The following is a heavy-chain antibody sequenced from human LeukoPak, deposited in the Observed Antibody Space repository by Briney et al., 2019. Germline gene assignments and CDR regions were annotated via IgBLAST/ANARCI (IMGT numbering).Heavy chain of an antibody. Sequence: SETLSLTCTVSGDSISSYYWSWIRQPPGKRLEWIGYIYYSGSTNYNPSLKSRLTISLDTSKNQFSLKLSSVTAADTAVYYCARGTWELIHFDYWGQGTLVTVSS. J-gene: IGHJ4*02. D-gene: IGHD1-26*01. CDR2: IYYSGST. CDR1: GDSISSYY. CDR3: ARGTWELIHFDY. V-gene: IGHV4-59*01.